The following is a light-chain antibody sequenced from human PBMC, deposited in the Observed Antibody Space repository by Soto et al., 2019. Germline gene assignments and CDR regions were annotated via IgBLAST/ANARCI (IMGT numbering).Light chain of an antibody. J-gene: IGLJ3*02. CDR1: SSNIGSNY. CDR3: AAWDDSLSGRV. V-gene: IGLV1-47*01. Sequence: QSVPTQPPSVSGTPGQRVTISCSGSSSNIGSNYVYWYQQLPGTAPKLLIYRNNQRPSGVPDRFSGYKSGTSASLAISGLRSEDEADYYCAAWDDSLSGRVFGGGTKLTVL. CDR2: RNN.